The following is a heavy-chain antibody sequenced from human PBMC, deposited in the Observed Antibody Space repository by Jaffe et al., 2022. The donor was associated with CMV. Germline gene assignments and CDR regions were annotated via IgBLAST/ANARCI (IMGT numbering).Heavy chain of an antibody. V-gene: IGHV3-23*01. D-gene: IGHD3-3*01. CDR3: AKGGITIFGVVIMTTTYGMDV. CDR1: GFTFSSYA. Sequence: EVQLLESGGGLVQPGGSLRLSCAASGFTFSSYAMSWVRQAPGKGLEWVSAISGSGGSTYYADSVKGRFTISRDNSKNTLYLQMNSLRAEDTAVYYCAKGGITIFGVVIMTTTYGMDVWGQGTTVTVSS. J-gene: IGHJ6*02. CDR2: ISGSGGST.